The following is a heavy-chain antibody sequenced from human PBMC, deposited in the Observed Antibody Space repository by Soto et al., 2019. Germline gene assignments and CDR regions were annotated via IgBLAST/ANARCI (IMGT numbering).Heavy chain of an antibody. J-gene: IGHJ6*02. D-gene: IGHD3-3*01. CDR2: IYYSGST. CDR3: ARDNATYYDFWSGYHYYYYGMDV. CDR1: GGSISSGGYY. V-gene: IGHV4-31*03. Sequence: SETLSLTCTVSGGSISSGGYYWSLIRQHPGKGLEWIGYIYYSGSTYYNPSLKSRVTISVDTSKNQFSLKLSSVTAADTAVYYCARDNATYYDFWSGYHYYYYGMDVWGQGTTVTVSS.